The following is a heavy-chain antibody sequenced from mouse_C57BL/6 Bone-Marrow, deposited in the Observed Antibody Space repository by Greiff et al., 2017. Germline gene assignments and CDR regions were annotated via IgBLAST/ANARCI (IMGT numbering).Heavy chain of an antibody. Sequence: EVNLVESEGGLVQPGSSMKLSCTASGFTFSDYYMAWVRQVPEKGLEWVANINYDGSSTYYLDSLKSRFIISRDNAKHILYLQMSSRKSEDTATDYCARKGDWDDYFDYWGQGTTLTVSS. CDR1: GFTFSDYY. J-gene: IGHJ2*01. D-gene: IGHD4-1*01. CDR2: INYDGSST. CDR3: ARKGDWDDYFDY. V-gene: IGHV5-16*01.